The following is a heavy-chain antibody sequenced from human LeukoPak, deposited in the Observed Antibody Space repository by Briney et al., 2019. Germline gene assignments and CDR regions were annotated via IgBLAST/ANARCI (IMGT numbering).Heavy chain of an antibody. D-gene: IGHD3-10*01. V-gene: IGHV4-30-2*01. CDR3: ASSSGSYPYFDY. CDR2: IYHSGST. J-gene: IGHJ4*02. CDR1: GGSISSGGYS. Sequence: SETLSLTCAVSGGSISSGGYSWSWIRQPPGKGLEWIGYIYHSGSTYYSPSLKSRVTISVDRSKNQFSLKLSSVTAADTAVYYCASSSGSYPYFDYWGQGTLVTVSS.